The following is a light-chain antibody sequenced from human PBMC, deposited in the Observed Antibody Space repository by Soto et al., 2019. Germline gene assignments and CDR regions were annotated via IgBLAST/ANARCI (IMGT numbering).Light chain of an antibody. V-gene: IGLV2-14*03. Sequence: QSALTQPASVSGSPGQSIPISCTGTSSDVGGYNYVSWYQQHPGKAPKLMIYDVSNRPSGVSNRFSGSKSVNTASLTISGLQAEDEADYYCSSYTSSSTVVFGGGTKVTVL. CDR2: DVS. CDR3: SSYTSSSTVV. J-gene: IGLJ2*01. CDR1: SSDVGGYNY.